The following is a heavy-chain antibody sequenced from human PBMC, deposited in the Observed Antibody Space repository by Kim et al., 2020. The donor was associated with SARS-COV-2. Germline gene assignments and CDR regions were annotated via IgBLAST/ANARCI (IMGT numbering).Heavy chain of an antibody. CDR2: ISSSSSYI. J-gene: IGHJ3*02. Sequence: GGCLRLSCAASGFTFSSYSMNWVRQAPGKGLEWVSSISSSSSYIYYADSVKGRFTISRDNAKNSLYLQMNSLRAEDAAVYYCAREEGITMVRGVTLDALDIWGQGTMVTGSS. D-gene: IGHD3-10*01. CDR3: AREEGITMVRGVTLDALDI. V-gene: IGHV3-21*01. CDR1: GFTFSSYS.